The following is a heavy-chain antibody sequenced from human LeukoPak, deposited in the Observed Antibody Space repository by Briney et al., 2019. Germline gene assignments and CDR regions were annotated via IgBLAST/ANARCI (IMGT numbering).Heavy chain of an antibody. CDR3: ARDAITMVRGVKRKNWFDP. V-gene: IGHV3-21*01. CDR2: ISSSSSYI. CDR1: GFTFSSYS. Sequence: GGSLRLSCAASGFTFSSYSMNWVRQAPGKGLEWVSSISSSSSYIYYADSVKGRFTISRDNAKNSLYLQMNSLRAEDTAVYYCARDAITMVRGVKRKNWFDPWGQGILVTVSS. D-gene: IGHD3-10*01. J-gene: IGHJ5*02.